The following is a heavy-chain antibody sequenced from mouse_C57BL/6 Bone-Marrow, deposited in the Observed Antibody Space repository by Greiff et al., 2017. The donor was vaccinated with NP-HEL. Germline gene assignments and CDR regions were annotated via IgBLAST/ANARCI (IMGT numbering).Heavy chain of an antibody. Sequence: VQLQQSGAELVRPGASVKLSCTASGFNIKDDYMHWVKQRPEQGLEWIGWIDPENGDTEYASKFQGKAPITADTSSNTAYLQLSSLTSEDTAVYYCTKQLPITTVVAWYFDVWGTGTTVTVSS. D-gene: IGHD1-1*01. CDR2: IDPENGDT. CDR3: TKQLPITTVVAWYFDV. J-gene: IGHJ1*03. CDR1: GFNIKDDY. V-gene: IGHV14-4*01.